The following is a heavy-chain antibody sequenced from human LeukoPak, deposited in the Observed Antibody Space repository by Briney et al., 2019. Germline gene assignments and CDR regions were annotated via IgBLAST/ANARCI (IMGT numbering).Heavy chain of an antibody. J-gene: IGHJ4*02. CDR2: INHSGST. Sequence: SSETLSLTCAVYGGSFSGYYWSWIRQPPGKGLEWIGEINHSGSTNYNSSLKSRVAISVDTSKNQFSLKLSSVTAADTAVYYCAKARVVSGWYGGRLDYWGQGTLVTVSS. CDR3: AKARVVSGWYGGRLDY. CDR1: GGSFSGYY. D-gene: IGHD6-19*01. V-gene: IGHV4-34*01.